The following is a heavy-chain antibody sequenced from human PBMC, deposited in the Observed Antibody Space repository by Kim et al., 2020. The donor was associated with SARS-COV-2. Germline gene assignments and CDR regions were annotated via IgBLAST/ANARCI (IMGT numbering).Heavy chain of an antibody. Sequence: ASVKVSCKATGYTVRNYGINWVRQAPGQGLEWMGWINTITGNPTYAQGFTGRFVFSFDTSLSTAYLQINSLKADDTAVFFCVREEGLEVPGGGDYWGQGTLVTVSS. CDR1: GYTVRNYG. CDR3: VREEGLEVPGGGDY. D-gene: IGHD2-8*02. V-gene: IGHV7-4-1*02. CDR2: INTITGNP. J-gene: IGHJ4*02.